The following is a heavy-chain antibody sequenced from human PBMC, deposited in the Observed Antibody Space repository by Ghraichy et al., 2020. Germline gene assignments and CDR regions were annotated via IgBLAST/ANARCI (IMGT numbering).Heavy chain of an antibody. Sequence: GGSLRLSCVGSGFTFSDSAMSWFRQAPGKGLEWVSAISGSGVKVHYVDSVKGRFTISRDNSKNVVHLQMNRLRTEDTAVYYCAQDPWFYFDSSGSGFAHWGQGTQITVSS. D-gene: IGHD3-22*01. CDR2: ISGSGVKV. J-gene: IGHJ4*02. CDR1: GFTFSDSA. CDR3: AQDPWFYFDSSGSGFAH. V-gene: IGHV3-23*01.